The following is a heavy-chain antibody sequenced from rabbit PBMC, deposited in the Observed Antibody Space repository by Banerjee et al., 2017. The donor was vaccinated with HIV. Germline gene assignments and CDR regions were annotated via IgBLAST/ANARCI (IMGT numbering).Heavy chain of an antibody. CDR2: IYTTTDTT. D-gene: IGHD6-1*01. CDR1: GFDLSSYYY. V-gene: IGHV1S45*01. Sequence: QEQLEESGGGLVKPEGSLTLTCKASGFDLSSYYYMCWVRQAPGKGLEWIGCIYTTTDTTWYASWAKGRFTISKTSSTTVTLQMTSLTAADTATYFCARGYYTYGYGGVYYGMDLWGQGTLVTVS. CDR3: ARGYYTYGYGGVYYGMDL. J-gene: IGHJ6*01.